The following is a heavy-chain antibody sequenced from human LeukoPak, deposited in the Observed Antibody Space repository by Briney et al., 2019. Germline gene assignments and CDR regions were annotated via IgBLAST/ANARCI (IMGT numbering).Heavy chain of an antibody. D-gene: IGHD2/OR15-2a*01. Sequence: GGSLRLSCAASGFTFSDYYMIWIRQAPGKGLELVSYISGSSTYTNYAASVNGRFTISRDNSKNTLYLEMNSLRAEDTAVYYCARAILLITHFDYWGQGTLVTVSS. CDR1: GFTFSDYY. J-gene: IGHJ4*02. V-gene: IGHV3-11*06. CDR3: ARAILLITHFDY. CDR2: ISGSSTYT.